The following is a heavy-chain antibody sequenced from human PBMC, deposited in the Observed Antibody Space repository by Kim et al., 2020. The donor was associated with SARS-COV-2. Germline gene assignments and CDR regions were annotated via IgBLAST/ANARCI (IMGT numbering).Heavy chain of an antibody. D-gene: IGHD3-10*01. V-gene: IGHV4-34*01. Sequence: SETLSLTCAVYGGSFSGYYWSWIRQPPGKGLEWIGEINHSGSTNYNPSLKSRVTISVDTSKNQFSLKLSSVTAADTAVYYCARGAGEGVWFGEDEPYYYYGMDVWGQGTTVTVSS. CDR3: ARGAGEGVWFGEDEPYYYYGMDV. CDR2: INHSGST. CDR1: GGSFSGYY. J-gene: IGHJ6*02.